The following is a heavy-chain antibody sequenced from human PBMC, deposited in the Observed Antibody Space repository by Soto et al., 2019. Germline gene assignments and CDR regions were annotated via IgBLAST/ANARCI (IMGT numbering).Heavy chain of an antibody. Sequence: GSSVKVSCKASGGTFSSYAISWVRQAPGQGLEWMGGIIPIFGTANYAQKFQGRVTITADESTSTAYMELSSLRSEDTVVYYCARERDYGGKKDYGMDVWGQGTTVTVS. J-gene: IGHJ6*02. CDR1: GGTFSSYA. CDR3: ARERDYGGKKDYGMDV. D-gene: IGHD4-17*01. V-gene: IGHV1-69*13. CDR2: IIPIFGTA.